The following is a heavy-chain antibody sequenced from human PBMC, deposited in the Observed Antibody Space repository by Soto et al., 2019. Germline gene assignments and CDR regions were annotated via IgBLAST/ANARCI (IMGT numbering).Heavy chain of an antibody. J-gene: IGHJ5*02. CDR1: GGSISPYY. CDR3: ARLGAYYPYLDT. D-gene: IGHD2-21*01. V-gene: IGHV4-59*08. CDR2: IYYAGTS. Sequence: PSETLSLTCTVSGGSISPYYWTWIRQPPGKGLEWVGYIYYAGTSSYNPSLKSRVTISLETSKSQISLRLTSVTAADTAVYYCARLGAYYPYLDTWGPGTLVTVSS.